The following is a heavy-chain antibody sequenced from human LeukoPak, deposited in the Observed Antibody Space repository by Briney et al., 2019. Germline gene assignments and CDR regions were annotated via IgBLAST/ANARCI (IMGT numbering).Heavy chain of an antibody. V-gene: IGHV4-31*03. J-gene: IGHJ3*02. D-gene: IGHD3-22*01. CDR1: GGSISSGGYY. Sequence: SETLSLTCTVSGGSISSGGYYWSWIRQHPGKGLEWIGYIYYSGSTYYNPSLKSRVTISVDTSKNQFSLKLSSVTAADTAVYYCAREGLYGSSGSAFDIWGQGTMVTVSS. CDR2: IYYSGST. CDR3: AREGLYGSSGSAFDI.